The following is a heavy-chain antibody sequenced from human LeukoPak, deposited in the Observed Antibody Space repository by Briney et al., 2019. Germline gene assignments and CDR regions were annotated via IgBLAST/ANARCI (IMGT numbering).Heavy chain of an antibody. CDR2: ISSSGILI. CDR3: AKVSGSGWHFDH. D-gene: IGHD6-19*01. V-gene: IGHV3-48*03. J-gene: IGHJ4*02. Sequence: PGGSLRLSCAASGFTFSNYEMNWVRQAPGKGLEWVSFISSSGILIYYADSVKGRFTISRDNGKNSLFLQMDSLRVEDTAAYYCAKVSGSGWHFDHWGQGTLVTVSS. CDR1: GFTFSNYE.